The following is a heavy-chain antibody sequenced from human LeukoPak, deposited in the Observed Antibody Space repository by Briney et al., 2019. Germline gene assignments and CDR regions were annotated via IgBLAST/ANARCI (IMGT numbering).Heavy chain of an antibody. J-gene: IGHJ4*02. D-gene: IGHD3-22*01. CDR1: GITLSNYG. Sequence: GGSLRLSCAVSGITLSNYGMSWVRQAPGKGLEWVAGISGSGGSRNYADSVKGRFTISRDNLKNTLYLQMNSLRAEDTAVYFCAKRGVVIRVILVGFHKEANYFDSWGQGALVTVSS. V-gene: IGHV3-23*01. CDR3: AKRGVVIRVILVGFHKEANYFDS. CDR2: ISGSGGSR.